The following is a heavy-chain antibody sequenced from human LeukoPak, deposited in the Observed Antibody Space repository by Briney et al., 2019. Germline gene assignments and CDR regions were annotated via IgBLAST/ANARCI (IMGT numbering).Heavy chain of an antibody. CDR1: GGSISSDGYY. CDR3: ARRRYPNVPSGAFDI. V-gene: IGHV4-30-2*01. J-gene: IGHJ3*02. D-gene: IGHD3-9*01. Sequence: PSQTLSLTCTVSGGSISSDGYYWSWIRQPPGKGLEWIGYIYHSGTTFYNPSLRSRVTITIDRSKNQFSLKVRSVAAADTALYYCARRRYPNVPSGAFDIWGQGTMVTVSS. CDR2: IYHSGTT.